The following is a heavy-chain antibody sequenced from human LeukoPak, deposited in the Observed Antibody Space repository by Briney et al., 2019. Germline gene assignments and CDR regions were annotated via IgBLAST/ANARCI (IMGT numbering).Heavy chain of an antibody. D-gene: IGHD4-23*01. J-gene: IGHJ4*02. CDR1: GGSFSGYY. CDR2: INHSGST. CDR3: ARGETSVVTNFDY. Sequence: SETLSLTCAVYGGSFSGYYWSWIRQPPGKGLEWTGEINHSGSTNYNPSLKSRVTISVDTSKNQFSLKLSSVTAADTAVYYCARGETSVVTNFDYWGQGTLVTVSS. V-gene: IGHV4-34*01.